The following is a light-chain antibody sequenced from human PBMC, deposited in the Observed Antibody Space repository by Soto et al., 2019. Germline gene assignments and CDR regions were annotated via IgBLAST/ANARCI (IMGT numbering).Light chain of an antibody. J-gene: IGKJ1*01. CDR2: AAS. CDR3: QQSYITPPWT. Sequence: DVYMTQSPSSLSASVGDRVTMTCRASQSVSTYLNWYQQKPGKAPKLLIYAASSLHSGVPSRFSGSGSGTDFTLTISSLQPEDFATYYCQQSYITPPWTFGQGTKVEIQ. V-gene: IGKV1-39*01. CDR1: QSVSTY.